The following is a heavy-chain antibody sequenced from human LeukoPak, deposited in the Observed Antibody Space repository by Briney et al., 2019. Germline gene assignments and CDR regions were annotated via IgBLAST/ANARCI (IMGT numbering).Heavy chain of an antibody. D-gene: IGHD2-15*01. J-gene: IGHJ4*02. CDR3: ARSLGYCSGGSCYPFDY. CDR1: GFTFSSYR. V-gene: IGHV3-7*01. CDR2: IKQDGSEK. Sequence: GGSLRLSCAASGFTFSSYRMSWVRQAPGKGLEWVANIKQDGSEKYYVDSVKGRFTISRDNAQNSLYLQMNSLRAEDTAVYYCARSLGYCSGGSCYPFDYWGQGTLVTVSS.